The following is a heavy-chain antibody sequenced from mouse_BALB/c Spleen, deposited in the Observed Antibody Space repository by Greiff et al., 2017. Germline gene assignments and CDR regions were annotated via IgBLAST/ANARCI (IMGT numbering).Heavy chain of an antibody. CDR1: GFAFSSYD. D-gene: IGHD1-1*01. J-gene: IGHJ3*01. CDR2: ISSGGGST. V-gene: IGHV5-12-1*01. CDR3: ARHDGGSFAD. Sequence: EVLLVESGGGLVKPGGSLSLSCAASGFAFSSYDMSWVRQTPEKRLEWVAYISSGGGSTYYPDAVKGRFSISRDNAKNTLYLQMSSLKSEDTAMYYCARHDGGSFADWGQGTLVTVSA.